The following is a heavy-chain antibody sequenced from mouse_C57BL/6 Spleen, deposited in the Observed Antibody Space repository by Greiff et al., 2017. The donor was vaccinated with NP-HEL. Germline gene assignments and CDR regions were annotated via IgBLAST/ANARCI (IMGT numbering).Heavy chain of an antibody. D-gene: IGHD1-1*01. CDR2: ISDGGSYT. Sequence: EVMLVESGGGLVKPGGSLKLSCAASGFTFSSYAMSWVRQTPEKRLEWVATISDGGSYTYYPDNVKGRFTISRDNAKNNLYLQMSHLKSEDTAMYYCARGRIYFDVWGTGTTVTVSS. V-gene: IGHV5-4*03. J-gene: IGHJ1*03. CDR1: GFTFSSYA. CDR3: ARGRIYFDV.